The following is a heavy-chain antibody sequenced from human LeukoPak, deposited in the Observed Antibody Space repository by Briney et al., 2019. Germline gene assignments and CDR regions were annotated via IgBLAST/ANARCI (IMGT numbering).Heavy chain of an antibody. D-gene: IGHD2-2*01. V-gene: IGHV4-59*01. CDR3: ARAVVGNYYYYGMDV. CDR2: IYYSGST. Sequence: SEPLSLPCPVSGGSISSYYWSWIRQPPGKGLEWIGYIYYSGSTNYNPSLKSRVTISVDTSKNQFSLKLSSVTAADTAVYYCARAVVGNYYYYGMDVWGQGTTVTVSS. J-gene: IGHJ6*02. CDR1: GGSISSYY.